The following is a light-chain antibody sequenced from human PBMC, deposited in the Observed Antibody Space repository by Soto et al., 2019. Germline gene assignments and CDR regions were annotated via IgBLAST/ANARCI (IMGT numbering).Light chain of an antibody. CDR2: GAS. V-gene: IGKV3-20*01. CDR3: QQYGSSPPIT. Sequence: EIVMTQSPASLSVSPGDGATLSCRASQSVASNVAWYQQKPGQGPRLLIHGASTRAVGVPARFSGSGSGTDFTLTISRLEPEDFAVYYCQQYGSSPPITFGQGTRLEIK. CDR1: QSVASN. J-gene: IGKJ5*01.